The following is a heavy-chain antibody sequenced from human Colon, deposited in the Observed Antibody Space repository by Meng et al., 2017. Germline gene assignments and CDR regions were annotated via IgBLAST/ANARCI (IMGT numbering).Heavy chain of an antibody. D-gene: IGHD6-13*01. CDR2: ITGSGDTT. CDR1: VFTFSSYA. J-gene: IGHJ4*02. CDR3: ASQRIAASGPPGY. V-gene: IGHV3-23*01. Sequence: GESLKISCAASVFTFSSYAMSWVRQAPGKGLEWVSSITGSGDTTYYADSVKGRFTISRDNSKTTLHLQMNSLRVEDTAVYFCASQRIAASGPPGYWGQGTLVTVSS.